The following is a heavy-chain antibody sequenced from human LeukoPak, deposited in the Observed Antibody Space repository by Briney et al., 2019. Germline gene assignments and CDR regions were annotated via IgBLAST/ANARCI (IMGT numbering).Heavy chain of an antibody. J-gene: IGHJ4*02. Sequence: GASVKVSCKASGYTFTSYGVSWVRQAPGQGLEWMGWISTYNGNTNYAQKLQGRVTMSTDTSTSTAYMELRSLRSDDTAVYYCARDGVSGVCNYWGQGTLVTVSS. V-gene: IGHV1-18*01. D-gene: IGHD3-3*01. CDR3: ARDGVSGVCNY. CDR1: GYTFTSYG. CDR2: ISTYNGNT.